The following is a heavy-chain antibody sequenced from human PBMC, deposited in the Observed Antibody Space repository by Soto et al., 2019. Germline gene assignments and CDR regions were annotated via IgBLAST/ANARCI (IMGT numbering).Heavy chain of an antibody. D-gene: IGHD2-15*01. CDR2: IYYSGST. CDR3: ARHTPAISISDH. CDR1: GGPISSSSYY. Sequence: QLQLQESGPGLVKPSETLSLTCTVSGGPISSSSYYWGWIRQPPGKGLEWIGSIYYSGSTYYNPSLKSRVTISVDTSKNQFSLKLSSVTAADTAVYYCARHTPAISISDHWGQGTLVTVSS. V-gene: IGHV4-39*01. J-gene: IGHJ4*02.